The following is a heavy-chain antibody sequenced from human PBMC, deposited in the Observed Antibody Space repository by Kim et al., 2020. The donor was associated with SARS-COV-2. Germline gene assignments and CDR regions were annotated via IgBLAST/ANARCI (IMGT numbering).Heavy chain of an antibody. D-gene: IGHD5-18*01. V-gene: IGHV3-21*04. J-gene: IGHJ4*02. CDR3: ASFSTATLRFDY. CDR1: GFTFSSYS. Sequence: GGSLRLSCAASGFTFSSYSMNWVRQAPGKGLEWVSSISSSSSYIYYADSVKGRFTISRDNAKNSLYLQMNSLRAEDTAVYYCASFSTATLRFDYWGQGTLVTVSS. CDR2: ISSSSSYI.